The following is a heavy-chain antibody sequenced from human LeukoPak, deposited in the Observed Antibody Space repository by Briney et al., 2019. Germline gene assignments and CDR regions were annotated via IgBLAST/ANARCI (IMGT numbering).Heavy chain of an antibody. CDR3: TRLSADDSSGYYYY. J-gene: IGHJ4*02. CDR2: IRSKANSYAT. V-gene: IGHV3-73*01. CDR1: GFTFSGPA. D-gene: IGHD3-22*01. Sequence: GGSLRLSCAASGFTFSGPAIHWVRQASGKGLEWVGRIRSKANSYATVCAASVKGRFTISRDDSKNMAYLQMNSLKTEDTAVYYCTRLSADDSSGYYYYWGQGTLVTVYS.